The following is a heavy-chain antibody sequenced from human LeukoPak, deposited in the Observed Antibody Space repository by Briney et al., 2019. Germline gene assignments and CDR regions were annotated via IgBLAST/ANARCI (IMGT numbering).Heavy chain of an antibody. CDR3: ARDLLRPTGGDYQLLPDAFDI. Sequence: GGSLRLSCTASGFTFSSCALNWVRQAPGKGLEWVSYISSSSSTIYYADSVKGRFTISRDNAKNSLYLQMNSLRAEDTAVYYCARDLLRPTGGDYQLLPDAFDIWGQGTMVTVSS. J-gene: IGHJ3*02. CDR1: GFTFSSCA. V-gene: IGHV3-48*01. CDR2: ISSSSSTI. D-gene: IGHD2-2*01.